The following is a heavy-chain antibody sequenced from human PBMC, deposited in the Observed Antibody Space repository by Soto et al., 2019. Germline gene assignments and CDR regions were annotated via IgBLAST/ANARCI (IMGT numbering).Heavy chain of an antibody. CDR2: IYWDDDK. Sequence: KESGPTLVKPTQTLTLTCTFSGFSLSTSGVGVGWIRQPPGNALEWLALIYWDDDKRYSPSLKSRLTTTKETSKNQVVLTMTNIDPVDTATYYCAHIHPSPDDGDYGVPGWFDPWGQGTLVTVSS. J-gene: IGHJ5*02. V-gene: IGHV2-5*02. CDR1: GFSLSTSGVG. D-gene: IGHD4-17*01. CDR3: AHIHPSPDDGDYGVPGWFDP.